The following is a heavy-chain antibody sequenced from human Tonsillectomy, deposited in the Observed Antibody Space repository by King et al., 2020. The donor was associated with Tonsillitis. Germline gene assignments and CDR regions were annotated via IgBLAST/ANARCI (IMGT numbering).Heavy chain of an antibody. D-gene: IGHD3-10*01. Sequence: VQLVESGGGLVQPGGSLRLSCAVSGFTFSRYWMSWVRQAPGRGLEWVANIKEDGSDKHYVDSVKGRFTISSDNAKNSLFLQMNSLRAEDTAVYYCATEGGRSGSGYWGQGTLVTVSS. J-gene: IGHJ4*02. CDR2: IKEDGSDK. V-gene: IGHV3-7*01. CDR3: ATEGGRSGSGY. CDR1: GFTFSRYW.